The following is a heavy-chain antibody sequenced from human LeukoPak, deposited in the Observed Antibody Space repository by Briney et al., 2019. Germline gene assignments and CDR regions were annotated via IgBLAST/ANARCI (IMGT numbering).Heavy chain of an antibody. CDR2: IYYSGST. CDR1: GGSISSSSYY. CDR3: ARDLPVVTRFDY. D-gene: IGHD4-23*01. J-gene: IGHJ4*02. V-gene: IGHV4-39*07. Sequence: SETLSLTCTVSGGSISSSSYYWGWIRQPPGKGLEWIGSIYYSGSTYYNPSLESRVTISVDTSKNQFSLKLSSVTAADTAVYYCARDLPVVTRFDYWGQGTLVTVSS.